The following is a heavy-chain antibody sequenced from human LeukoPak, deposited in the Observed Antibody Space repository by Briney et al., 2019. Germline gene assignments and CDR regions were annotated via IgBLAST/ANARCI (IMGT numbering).Heavy chain of an antibody. Sequence: AGGSLRLSCAASRFTFSTYGMNWVRQTPGKGLEWVSAISGSGNRAYHADSVKGRFTISRDNSKNTLYLQMNSLRAEDTAVYYCAKIFGDIVATVDYWGQGTLVTVSS. CDR1: RFTFSTYG. D-gene: IGHD5-12*01. CDR3: AKIFGDIVATVDY. CDR2: ISGSGNRA. J-gene: IGHJ4*02. V-gene: IGHV3-23*01.